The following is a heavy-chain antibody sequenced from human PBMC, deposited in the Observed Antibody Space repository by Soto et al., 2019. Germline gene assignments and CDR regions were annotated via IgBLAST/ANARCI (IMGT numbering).Heavy chain of an antibody. CDR2: IYYSGIT. J-gene: IGHJ5*02. D-gene: IGHD1-26*01. V-gene: IGHV4-59*01. CDR3: ARGATRGFDP. CDR1: GGSISSYY. Sequence: TSETLSLTCTVSGGSISSYYWSWIRQPPGKGLEWIGYIYYSGITNYNPSLRGRVTISVDTSKNQFSLKLSSVTAADTAVYHCARGATRGFDPWGQGTLVTVS.